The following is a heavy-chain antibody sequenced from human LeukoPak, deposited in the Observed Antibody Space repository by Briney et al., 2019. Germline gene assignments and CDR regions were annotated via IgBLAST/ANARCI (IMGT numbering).Heavy chain of an antibody. CDR2: ISYDGLNS. J-gene: IGHJ5*02. Sequence: GGSLRLSCEASGFTFSRYAMHWVRQAPGKGLEWLALISYDGLNSYYADSVKGRFALSRDNSRDTLFLQMNNVRPEDTGLYYCARDGQELVTYNWLDTWGQGTLVTVSS. CDR3: ARDGQELVTYNWLDT. D-gene: IGHD6-13*01. V-gene: IGHV3-30*09. CDR1: GFTFSRYA.